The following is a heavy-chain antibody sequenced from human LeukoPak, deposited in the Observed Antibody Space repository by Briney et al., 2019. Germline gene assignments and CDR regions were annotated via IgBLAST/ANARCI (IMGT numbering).Heavy chain of an antibody. Sequence: GGSLRLSCAASGFTFSSYAMHWVRQAPGKGLEWVAVISYDGSNKYYADSVKGRFTISRDNSKNTLYPQMNSLRAEDTAVYYCARDVSGGSYYYYGMDVWGQGTTVTVSS. V-gene: IGHV3-30-3*01. D-gene: IGHD2-15*01. CDR1: GFTFSSYA. J-gene: IGHJ6*02. CDR2: ISYDGSNK. CDR3: ARDVSGGSYYYYGMDV.